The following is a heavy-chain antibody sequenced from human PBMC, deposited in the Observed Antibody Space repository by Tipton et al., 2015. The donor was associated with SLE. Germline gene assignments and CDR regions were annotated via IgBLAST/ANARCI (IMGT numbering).Heavy chain of an antibody. J-gene: IGHJ4*02. D-gene: IGHD2-21*01. CDR3: ARHWFCGRSCASHFDS. Sequence: TLSLTCTLSGDSIDSDVDSWNWIRQPPGQGLEWIGCIHHGGNTYYTPSLKRRVTMSVDRSKNQFFLRLTSLTAADTAIYYCARHWFCGRSCASHFDSWGQGTLVTVSS. CDR2: IHHGGNT. V-gene: IGHV4-30-2*01. CDR1: GDSIDSDVDS.